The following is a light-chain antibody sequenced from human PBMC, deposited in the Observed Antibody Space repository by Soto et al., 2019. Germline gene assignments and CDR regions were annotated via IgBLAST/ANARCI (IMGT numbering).Light chain of an antibody. V-gene: IGKV3-15*01. CDR3: QQYNNWPRT. Sequence: EIVMTQSPATLSVSPGERATLSCRASQSVSSNLAWYQRKPGQAPRLLIYGASTRATGIPATFSGSGSGTEFTLTISSLQSEDFAVYYCQQYNNWPRTFGQGTKVDI. J-gene: IGKJ1*01. CDR2: GAS. CDR1: QSVSSN.